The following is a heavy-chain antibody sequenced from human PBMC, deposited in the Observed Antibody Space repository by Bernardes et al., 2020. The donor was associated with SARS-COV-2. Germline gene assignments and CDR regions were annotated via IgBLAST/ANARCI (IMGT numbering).Heavy chain of an antibody. CDR3: ARERPDITGTPRD. CDR2: MNPSTGYT. D-gene: IGHD1-7*01. V-gene: IGHV1-2*06. J-gene: IGHJ4*02. CDR1: GYTFTGFQ. Sequence: ASVKVSCKASGYTFTGFQMHWVRQAPGQGLEWMGRMNPSTGYTKYAQKFQGRVTMTRDTSISTVYMELSSLTSDDTAVYYCARERPDITGTPRDWGQGTLVTVSS.